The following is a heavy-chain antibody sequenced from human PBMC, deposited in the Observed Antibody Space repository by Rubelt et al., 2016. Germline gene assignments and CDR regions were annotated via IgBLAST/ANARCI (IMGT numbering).Heavy chain of an antibody. V-gene: IGHV3-7*05. CDR1: GFSLSSYW. J-gene: IGHJ4*02. D-gene: IGHD4-11*01. Sequence: EVQLVESGGGLVQPGGSLRLSCAASGFSLSSYWMSWVRQAPGKGLEWVANIKPDGSEKNYVASVKGRFTIYKDSVKDILVLQMNSLRADDTAVYYCARYSNHDCWGQGTLVTVSA. CDR3: ARYSNHDC. CDR2: IKPDGSEK.